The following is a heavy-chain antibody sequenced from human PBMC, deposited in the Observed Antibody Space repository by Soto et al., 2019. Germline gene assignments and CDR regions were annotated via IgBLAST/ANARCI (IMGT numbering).Heavy chain of an antibody. CDR3: AEYCSSTSCYAFDI. D-gene: IGHD2-2*01. Sequence: GGSLRLSCAASGFTFSSYSMNWVRQAPGKGLEWVSYISSSSSTIYYADYVKGRFTISRDNAKNSLYLQMNSLRAEDTVVYYCAEYCSSTSCYAFDIWGQGTMVTVSS. CDR1: GFTFSSYS. J-gene: IGHJ3*02. V-gene: IGHV3-48*01. CDR2: ISSSSSTI.